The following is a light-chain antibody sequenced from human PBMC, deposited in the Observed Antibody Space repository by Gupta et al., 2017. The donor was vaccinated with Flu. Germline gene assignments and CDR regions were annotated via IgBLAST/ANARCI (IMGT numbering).Light chain of an antibody. J-gene: IGLJ3*02. V-gene: IGLV6-57*03. CDR2: HGD. Sequence: NFQLTQPHPVSESLGKTVTISCTRSSGNIAYTYVQWYQQRPGSAPTTIIYHGDHRPSGVPGRFSGSFDRASNSDSLTLTSLKTEDEADDDYQSYAVSTPSICLFGGGTKLTVL. CDR3: QSYAVSTPSICL. CDR1: SGNIAYTY.